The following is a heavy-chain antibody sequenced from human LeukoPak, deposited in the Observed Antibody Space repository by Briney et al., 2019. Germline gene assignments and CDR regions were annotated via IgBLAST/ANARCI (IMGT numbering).Heavy chain of an antibody. D-gene: IGHD3-22*01. V-gene: IGHV4-34*01. Sequence: SETLSLTCAVYGGSFSGYYWSWIRQPPGKGLEWIGEINDSGSTSCSPSLRSRVSISVDTSENQFSLKLSSVTAAHADVYYCARVIDYDISGYYLGYWGQGNRVTVSS. CDR3: ARVIDYDISGYYLGY. CDR2: INDSGST. J-gene: IGHJ4*02. CDR1: GGSFSGYY.